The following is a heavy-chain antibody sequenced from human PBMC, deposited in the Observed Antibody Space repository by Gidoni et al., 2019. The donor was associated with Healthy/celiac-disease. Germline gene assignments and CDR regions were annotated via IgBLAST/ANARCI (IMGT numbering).Heavy chain of an antibody. V-gene: IGHV3-9*01. CDR2: ISWNSGSI. Sequence: EVQLVESGGGLVQPGRSLRLSCAASGFTFDDYAMHWVRQAPGKGLEWVSGISWNSGSIGYADSVKGRFTISRDNAKNSLYLQMNSLRAEDTALYYCAKDWGTAMVMGVDYWGQGTLVTVSS. D-gene: IGHD5-18*01. CDR1: GFTFDDYA. J-gene: IGHJ4*02. CDR3: AKDWGTAMVMGVDY.